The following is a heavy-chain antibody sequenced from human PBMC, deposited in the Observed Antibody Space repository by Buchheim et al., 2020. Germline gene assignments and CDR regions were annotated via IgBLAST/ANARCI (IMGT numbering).Heavy chain of an antibody. CDR1: GFTFSTAS. D-gene: IGHD2/OR15-2a*01. J-gene: IGHJ4*02. V-gene: IGHV3-48*01. CDR2: IDSRSHSL. Sequence: EVQLVESGGGLVQPGGSLRLSCAASGFTFSTASMLWVRQAPGKGLEWISYIDSRSHSLFYADSVRGRFTISRDNAKNSLYLQMNSLRAEDTALYYCARDLSNWGQGTL. CDR3: ARDLSN.